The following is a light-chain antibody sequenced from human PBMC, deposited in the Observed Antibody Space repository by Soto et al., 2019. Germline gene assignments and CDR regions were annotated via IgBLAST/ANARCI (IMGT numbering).Light chain of an antibody. Sequence: EAEWTQSPASLSLSPGEGVSLSCGAAQSVASTTLAWYQHRPGLPPRLLVDGASRRATGIPNRFSGGGSRLIISRLETENLAVYNCQFYGDSPPNTFGQETNEEI. CDR3: QFYGDSPPNT. CDR2: GAS. J-gene: IGKJ2*01. CDR1: QSVASTT. V-gene: IGKV3D-20*01.